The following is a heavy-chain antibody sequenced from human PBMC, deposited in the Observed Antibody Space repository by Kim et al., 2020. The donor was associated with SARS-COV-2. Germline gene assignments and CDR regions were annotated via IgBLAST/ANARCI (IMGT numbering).Heavy chain of an antibody. CDR3: ATIKAAGYQVGW. Sequence: GGSLRLSCAASGFTFSSYWMYWVRKAPGKGLVWVSRSYGNGSITDYADSAKGRFTISRDNAKNTLYLQMNSLRAEDTAVYYCATIKAAGYQVGWWGQGTLVTVSS. CDR2: SYGNGSIT. V-gene: IGHV3-74*01. D-gene: IGHD6-19*01. CDR1: GFTFSSYW. J-gene: IGHJ4*02.